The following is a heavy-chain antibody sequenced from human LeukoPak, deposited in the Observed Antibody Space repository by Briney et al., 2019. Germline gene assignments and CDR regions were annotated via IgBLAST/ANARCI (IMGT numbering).Heavy chain of an antibody. D-gene: IGHD1-1*01. CDR1: GYTFKSYD. Sequence: ASVKVSCKASGYTFKSYDINWVRQATGQGLEWMGWMNPNSGNTGYAQRLQGRVTMTSNASISTAYMELSRLRSDDTAVYYCARVVPERPYNWFDPWGQGTLVTVSS. CDR3: ARVVPERPYNWFDP. J-gene: IGHJ5*02. CDR2: MNPNSGNT. V-gene: IGHV1-8*01.